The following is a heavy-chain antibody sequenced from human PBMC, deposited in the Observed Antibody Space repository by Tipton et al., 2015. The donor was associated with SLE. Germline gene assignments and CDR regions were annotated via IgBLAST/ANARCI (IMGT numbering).Heavy chain of an antibody. D-gene: IGHD2-8*02. CDR2: INSDGSST. V-gene: IGHV3-74*01. Sequence: GSLRLSCAASGFTFSSYWMHWVRQAPGKGLVWVSRINSDGSSTSYADSVKGRFTISRDNAKNTLYLQMNSLRAEDTAVYYCARPGVVVYAIGSAFDIWGQGTMVTVSS. J-gene: IGHJ3*02. CDR3: ARPGVVVYAIGSAFDI. CDR1: GFTFSSYW.